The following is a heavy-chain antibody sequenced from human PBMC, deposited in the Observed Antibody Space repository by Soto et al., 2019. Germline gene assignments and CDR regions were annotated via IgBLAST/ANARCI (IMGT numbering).Heavy chain of an antibody. J-gene: IGHJ4*02. CDR2: ISPYNGNT. Sequence: QVQLVQSGGEVKQPGASVKVSCKATGYTFINSAIAWVRQAPGQGLEWMGWISPYNGNTNYAQSVQGRVTITTDTSTSTANMEIRSLRFDDTAVYYCARDQSSGVFDYWGQGTLVTVST. CDR1: GYTFINSA. D-gene: IGHD3-22*01. CDR3: ARDQSSGVFDY. V-gene: IGHV1-18*01.